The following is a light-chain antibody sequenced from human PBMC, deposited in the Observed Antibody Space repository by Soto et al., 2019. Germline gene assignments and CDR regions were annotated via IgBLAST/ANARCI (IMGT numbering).Light chain of an antibody. CDR3: QQRSNRLLT. V-gene: IGKV3-11*01. CDR1: QSVSSF. J-gene: IGKJ4*01. Sequence: EIVLTQSPATLSLSPGERATLSCRASQSVSSFLAWYQQKPGQAPRLLIYDTSNRATDIPARFSGSGSGTDSTLTISSLEPEDFAVYYCQQRSNRLLTFGGGTKVEIK. CDR2: DTS.